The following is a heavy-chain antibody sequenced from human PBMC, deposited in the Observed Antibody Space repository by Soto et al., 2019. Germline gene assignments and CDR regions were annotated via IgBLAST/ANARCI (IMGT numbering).Heavy chain of an antibody. V-gene: IGHV1-2*02. Sequence: ASVKVSCKASGYTFKDYFLHWVRQAPGQGLEWMGWINSNTGGTNYAQKFQGRVTMTRDTPISTAYMELSRLTSDDTAVYHCARESVVTGTHHFDLWGLGTLVTVSS. CDR1: GYTFKDYF. D-gene: IGHD1-7*01. J-gene: IGHJ4*02. CDR3: ARESVVTGTHHFDL. CDR2: INSNTGGT.